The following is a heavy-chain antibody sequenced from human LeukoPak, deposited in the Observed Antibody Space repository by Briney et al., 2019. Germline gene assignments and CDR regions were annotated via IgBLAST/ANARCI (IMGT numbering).Heavy chain of an antibody. Sequence: SETLSLTCAVYGGSFSGYYWSWIRQPPGKGLEWIGEINHSGSTNYNPSLKSRVTIPVDTSKNQFSLKLSSVTAADTAVYYCARGKAAAGNSLWFDPWGQGTLVTVSS. V-gene: IGHV4-34*01. CDR1: GGSFSGYY. D-gene: IGHD6-13*01. CDR2: INHSGST. J-gene: IGHJ5*02. CDR3: ARGKAAAGNSLWFDP.